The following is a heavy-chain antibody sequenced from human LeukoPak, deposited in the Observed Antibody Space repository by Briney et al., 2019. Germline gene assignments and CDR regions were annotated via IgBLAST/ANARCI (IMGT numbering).Heavy chain of an antibody. CDR3: ARVGELRYYYYYMDV. D-gene: IGHD4-23*01. V-gene: IGHV3-20*04. Sequence: GGSLRLSCAASGFTFDDYAMHWVRHAPGKGLEWVSGINWNGGSTGYADSVKGRFTISRDNAKNSLYLQMNSLRAEDTALYYCARVGELRYYYYYMDVWGKGTTVTVSS. J-gene: IGHJ6*03. CDR1: GFTFDDYA. CDR2: INWNGGST.